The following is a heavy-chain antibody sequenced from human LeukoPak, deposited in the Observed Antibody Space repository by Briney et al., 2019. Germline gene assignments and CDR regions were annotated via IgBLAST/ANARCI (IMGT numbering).Heavy chain of an antibody. CDR3: ARYSEVYYYVDV. J-gene: IGHJ6*03. Sequence: PGRSLGLSCAASGFTFSNYAMHWVRQAPGKGLEWVATIRSYSSYIHYADSVKGRFIISRDDAKKSMYLQMNSLRVEDTAVYFCARYSEVYYYVDVWGTGTTVTVSS. V-gene: IGHV3-21*01. D-gene: IGHD2-21*01. CDR2: IRSYSSYI. CDR1: GFTFSNYA.